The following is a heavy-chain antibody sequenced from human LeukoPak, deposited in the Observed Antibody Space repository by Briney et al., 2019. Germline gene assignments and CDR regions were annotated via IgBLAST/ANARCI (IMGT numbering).Heavy chain of an antibody. J-gene: IGHJ4*02. D-gene: IGHD3-10*01. CDR2: ISGSGDIT. CDR1: GFAFSDYA. Sequence: GGSLRLSCAASGFAFSDYAISWVRQAPGKGLEWVSVISGSGDITNYADSVKGRFTISRDNSKNTLYLQMNSLRADDTATYYCAKELGSYGQPYWGQGTLVTVSS. CDR3: AKELGSYGQPY. V-gene: IGHV3-23*01.